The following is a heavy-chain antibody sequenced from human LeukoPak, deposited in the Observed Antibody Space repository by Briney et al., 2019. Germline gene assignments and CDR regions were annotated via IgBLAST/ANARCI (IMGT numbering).Heavy chain of an antibody. V-gene: IGHV4-59*01. D-gene: IGHD3-22*01. CDR1: GGSMINNY. J-gene: IGHJ4*02. CDR3: ARGIYSSGYYLDFDY. CDR2: IYYTGSV. Sequence: SETLSLTCTVSGGSMINNYWSWIRQPPGKGLEWIGYIYYTGSVNYNPSLKSRVTFSVDTSKNQFSLRLSSVAAADTAVYYCARGIYSSGYYLDFDYWGQGTVVTVSS.